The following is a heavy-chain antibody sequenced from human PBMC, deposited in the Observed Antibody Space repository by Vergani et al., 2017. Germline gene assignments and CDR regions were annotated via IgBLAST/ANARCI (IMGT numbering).Heavy chain of an antibody. D-gene: IGHD2-15*01. J-gene: IGHJ4*02. Sequence: EVQLVESGGGLVQPGGSLRLSCAASGFTVSSNYMSWVRQAPGKGLEWVSVIYSGGSTYYAASVKGRFTISRDNSKNTLYLQMNSLRAEDTAVYYCARKRGYCSGGSCYPVLDYWGQGTLVTVSS. CDR1: GFTVSSNY. V-gene: IGHV3-66*02. CDR3: ARKRGYCSGGSCYPVLDY. CDR2: IYSGGST.